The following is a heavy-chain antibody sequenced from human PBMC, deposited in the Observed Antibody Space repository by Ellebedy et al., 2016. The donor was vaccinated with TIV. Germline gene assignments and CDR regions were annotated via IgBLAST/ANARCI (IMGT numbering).Heavy chain of an antibody. Sequence: AASVKVSCKASGYTFTSYDINWVRQAPGQGLEWLGWMNPISGDTGYAQKFQGRVTMTRDTSLSTAYMELSSLRYEDTAVYYRARNVEYTGDFNKWGQGTLVTVSS. J-gene: IGHJ4*02. CDR3: ARNVEYTGDFNK. V-gene: IGHV1-8*01. CDR2: MNPISGDT. CDR1: GYTFTSYD. D-gene: IGHD7-27*01.